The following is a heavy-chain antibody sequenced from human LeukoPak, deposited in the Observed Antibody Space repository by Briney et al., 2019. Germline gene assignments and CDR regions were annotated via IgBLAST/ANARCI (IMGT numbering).Heavy chain of an antibody. CDR1: GGSISSSSYY. CDR3: ARDAGFEVGSSWTVLGY. V-gene: IGHV4-39*02. Sequence: SETLSLTCTVSGGSISSSSYYWGWIRQPPGKGLEWIGSIYYSGSTYYNPSLKSRVTISVDTSKNQFSLQLNSVTPEDTAAYYCARDAGFEVGSSWTVLGYWGQGTLVTVSS. CDR2: IYYSGST. J-gene: IGHJ4*02. D-gene: IGHD6-13*01.